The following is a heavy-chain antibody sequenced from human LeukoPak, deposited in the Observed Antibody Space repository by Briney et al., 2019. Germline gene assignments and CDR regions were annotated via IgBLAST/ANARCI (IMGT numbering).Heavy chain of an antibody. J-gene: IGHJ3*02. V-gene: IGHV4-39*01. CDR2: IYYSGST. Sequence: SETLSLTCTVSGGSISSSSYYWGWIRQPPGKGLEWIGSIYYSGSTYYNPSLKSRVTISVDTSKNQFSLKLSFVTAADTAVYYCARTGGYSSGWFYQNAFDIWGQGAMVTVSS. D-gene: IGHD6-19*01. CDR3: ARTGGYSSGWFYQNAFDI. CDR1: GGSISSSSYY.